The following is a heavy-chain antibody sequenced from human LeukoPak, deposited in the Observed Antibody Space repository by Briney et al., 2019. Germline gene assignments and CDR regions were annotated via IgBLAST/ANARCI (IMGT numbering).Heavy chain of an antibody. Sequence: ASVKVSCKASGYTFTGYYMHWVRQAPGQGLEWMGWINPNSGGTNYAQKFQGWVTMTRDTSISTAYMELSRLRSDDTAVYYCATGSQYSNPLGYMDVWGKGTTVTVSS. CDR1: GYTFTGYY. D-gene: IGHD2/OR15-2a*01. J-gene: IGHJ6*03. V-gene: IGHV1-2*04. CDR2: INPNSGGT. CDR3: ATGSQYSNPLGYMDV.